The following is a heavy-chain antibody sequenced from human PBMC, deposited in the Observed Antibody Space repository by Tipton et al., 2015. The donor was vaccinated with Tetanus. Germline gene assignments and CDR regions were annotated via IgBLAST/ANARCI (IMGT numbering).Heavy chain of an antibody. V-gene: IGHV4-39*01. CDR1: GGSISSGGYY. J-gene: IGHJ4*02. CDR2: IYSSGDT. Sequence: TLSLTCTVSGGSISSGGYYWSWIRQPPGKGLEWIGRIYSSGDTYYNPSLKSRVTMSVDTSRNQFSLRLSSVTAADPAENYCAGHNRGYFPFFDSWGQGILVTVSS. CDR3: AGHNRGYFPFFDS. D-gene: IGHD3-22*01.